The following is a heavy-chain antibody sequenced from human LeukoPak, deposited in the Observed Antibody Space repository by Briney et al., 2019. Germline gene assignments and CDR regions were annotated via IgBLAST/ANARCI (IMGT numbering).Heavy chain of an antibody. CDR2: MYYTGST. V-gene: IGHV4-59*08. CDR3: ERLGPGAEDIVVVVPATHWYFDL. D-gene: IGHD2-15*01. Sequence: SETLSLTCTVSGGPISSYYWSWIRQPPGKGLEWLGYMYYTGSTNYAPSLKSRVTISVDTSKNQFSLKLRSVTAADTAVYYCERLGPGAEDIVVVVPATHWYFDLWGRGTLVTVSS. J-gene: IGHJ2*01. CDR1: GGPISSYY.